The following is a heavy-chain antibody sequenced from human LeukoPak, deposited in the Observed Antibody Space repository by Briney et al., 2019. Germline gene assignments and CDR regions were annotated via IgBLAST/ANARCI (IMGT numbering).Heavy chain of an antibody. Sequence: GGSLRLSCAASGFTLSDHYMDWGRQAPGKGVEWGCRVRNKANGYRTEYAACVEGRFTVAGDASKNSLYLQMHSLKSEDTAVYYCARSGYCGAGTCYSDYFDYWGLGTPVTVSS. CDR2: VRNKANGYRT. CDR1: GFTLSDHY. V-gene: IGHV3-72*01. CDR3: ARSGYCGAGTCYSDYFDY. J-gene: IGHJ4*02. D-gene: IGHD2-15*01.